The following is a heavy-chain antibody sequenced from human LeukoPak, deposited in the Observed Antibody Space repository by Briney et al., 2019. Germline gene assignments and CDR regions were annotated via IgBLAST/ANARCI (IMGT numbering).Heavy chain of an antibody. J-gene: IGHJ4*02. V-gene: IGHV3-7*01. CDR3: ASGWGPMVVSN. CDR2: IKQDESEK. D-gene: IGHD2-8*02. Sequence: GGSLRLSCAASGFTLSNYWMSWVHHPPGKGLEWVAKIKQDESEKYYVDSVKGRFTISRDNAKNSLYLQMNSLRAEDTAVYYCASGWGPMVVSNWGQGTLVTVSS. CDR1: GFTLSNYW.